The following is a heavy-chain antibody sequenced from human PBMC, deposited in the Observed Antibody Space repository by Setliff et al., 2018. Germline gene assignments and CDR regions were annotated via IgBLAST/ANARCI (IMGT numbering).Heavy chain of an antibody. CDR2: ISPDSGET. Sequence: ASVKVSCKTSGFRFTSFGFSWVRQAPGQGLEWMGWISPDSGETNYAQKFQDRLTVTADTSSKTTYMDLRSLTSDDTAVYFCTRSRGPRVMLAADFDVWGQGTLVTVSS. J-gene: IGHJ4*02. CDR3: TRSRGPRVMLAADFDV. CDR1: GFRFTSFG. V-gene: IGHV1-18*01. D-gene: IGHD3-16*01.